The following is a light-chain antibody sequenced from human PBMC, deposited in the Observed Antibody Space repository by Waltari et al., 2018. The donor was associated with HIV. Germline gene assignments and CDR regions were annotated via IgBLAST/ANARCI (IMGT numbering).Light chain of an antibody. CDR2: RNN. J-gene: IGLJ3*02. CDR3: ATWDDSLSAKV. Sequence: QSVLTQPPSASGTPGQRVNISCSGSTSNVGRNYVFWYQQCPGGAPQLLIFRNNQRPSGVPDRFSGSKSGTSASLAISGLRSEDEADYYCATWDDSLSAKVFGGGTKVTVL. V-gene: IGLV1-47*01. CDR1: TSNVGRNY.